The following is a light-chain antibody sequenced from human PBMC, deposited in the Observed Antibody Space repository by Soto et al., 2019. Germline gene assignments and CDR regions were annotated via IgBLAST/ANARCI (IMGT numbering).Light chain of an antibody. V-gene: IGLV2-14*01. CDR2: EVS. CDR3: SSYTSSSRYV. J-gene: IGLJ1*01. Sequence: QSALTQPASVSGSPGQSITISCTGTSSDVGGYNYVSWYQQHPGKAPKLMIYEVSNRPSGVSNRFSGSKSGNTASLTISGLQAEDEADYYCSSYTSSSRYVFGTATKLTVL. CDR1: SSDVGGYNY.